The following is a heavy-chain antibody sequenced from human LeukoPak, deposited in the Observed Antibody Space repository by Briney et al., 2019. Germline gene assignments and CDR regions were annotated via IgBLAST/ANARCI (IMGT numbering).Heavy chain of an antibody. CDR3: ARRASGYDCSWFDP. J-gene: IGHJ5*02. Sequence: KPSETLSLTCAVYGGSFSGYYWSWIRQPPGKGLEWIGEINHSGSTNYNPSLKSRVTISVDTPKNQFSLKLSSVTAADTAVYYCARRASGYDCSWFDPWGQGTLVTVSS. V-gene: IGHV4-34*01. CDR1: GGSFSGYY. CDR2: INHSGST. D-gene: IGHD5-12*01.